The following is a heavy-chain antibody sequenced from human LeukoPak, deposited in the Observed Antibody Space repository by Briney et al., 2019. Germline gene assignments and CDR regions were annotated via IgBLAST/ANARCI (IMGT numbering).Heavy chain of an antibody. CDR2: ISAYNGNT. Sequence: ASVKVSCKASXXXXXXXXXXXXXXXPXXXXXWMGWISAYNGNTNYAQKLQGRVTMTTDTSTSTAYMELRSLRSDDTAVYYCARDDGGFDYWGQGTLVTVSS. V-gene: IGHV1-18*01. D-gene: IGHD3-16*01. CDR1: XXXXXXXX. J-gene: IGHJ4*02. CDR3: ARDDGGFDY.